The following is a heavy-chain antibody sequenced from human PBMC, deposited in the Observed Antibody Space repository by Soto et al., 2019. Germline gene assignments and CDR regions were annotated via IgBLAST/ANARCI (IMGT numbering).Heavy chain of an antibody. Sequence: ASVKVSCKASGYTFTSYAMHWVRQAPGQRLEWMGWINAGNGNTKYSQKFQGRVTITRDTSASTAYMELSSLRSEDTAVYYCARDKADYDFWQAGGMDVWAQGTTVTVSS. CDR3: ARDKADYDFWQAGGMDV. V-gene: IGHV1-3*01. J-gene: IGHJ6*02. CDR2: INAGNGNT. D-gene: IGHD3-3*01. CDR1: GYTFTSYA.